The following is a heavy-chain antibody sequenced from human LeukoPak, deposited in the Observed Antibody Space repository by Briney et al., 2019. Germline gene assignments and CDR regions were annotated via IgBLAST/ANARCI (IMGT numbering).Heavy chain of an antibody. CDR2: IFSNGEK. CDR1: GFSLSNARMG. CDR3: ARIYMIVATNWFDP. V-gene: IGHV2-26*01. Sequence: SGPVLVKPTETLTLTCTVSGFSLSNARMGVSWIRQPPGKALEWLAHIFSNGEKSYSTSLKSRLTISKDTSKSQVVLTMTNMDPVDTATYYCARIYMIVATNWFDPWGQGTLVTVSS. J-gene: IGHJ5*02. D-gene: IGHD3-22*01.